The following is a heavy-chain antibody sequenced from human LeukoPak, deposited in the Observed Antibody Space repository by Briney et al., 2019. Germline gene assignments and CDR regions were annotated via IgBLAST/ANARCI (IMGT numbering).Heavy chain of an antibody. V-gene: IGHV4-4*02. Sequence: PSGTLSLTCVVSGDSIRNDYWWNWVRQPPGKGLEWIGEINHSGSTNYNPSLKSRVTISVDTSKNQFSLKLSSVTAADTAVYYCARARHSSSSVFAWRGVWFDPWGQGTLVTVSS. CDR3: ARARHSSSSVFAWRGVWFDP. CDR1: GDSIRNDYW. J-gene: IGHJ5*02. D-gene: IGHD6-6*01. CDR2: INHSGST.